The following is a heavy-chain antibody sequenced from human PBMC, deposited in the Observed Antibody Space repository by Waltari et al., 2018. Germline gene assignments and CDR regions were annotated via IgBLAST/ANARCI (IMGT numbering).Heavy chain of an antibody. V-gene: IGHV3-23*01. Sequence: EVQLLESGGGLVQPGGSLRLSWAASGFNFSSYAMRWVRRAPGKGLGWVSAISGSGGSTYYADSVKGRFTISRDNSKNTLYLQMNSLRAEDTAVYYCAKDIAVAGSAFDIWGQGTMVTVSS. CDR3: AKDIAVAGSAFDI. D-gene: IGHD6-19*01. CDR1: GFNFSSYA. J-gene: IGHJ3*02. CDR2: ISGSGGST.